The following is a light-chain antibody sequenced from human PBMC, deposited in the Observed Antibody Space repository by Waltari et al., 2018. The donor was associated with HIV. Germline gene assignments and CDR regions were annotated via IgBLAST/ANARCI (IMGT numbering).Light chain of an antibody. CDR1: QSVSSNF. CDR2: GAS. J-gene: IGKJ3*01. Sequence: EVVLTQSPGTLSLSPGERATVSCRASQSVSSNFLAWYQQKPGQAPRLLIYGASTRATDIPDRFSGSGSGTDFTLTISRLEPEDFATYYCLQAYSFPLTFGPGTKVDVK. V-gene: IGKV3-20*01. CDR3: LQAYSFPLT.